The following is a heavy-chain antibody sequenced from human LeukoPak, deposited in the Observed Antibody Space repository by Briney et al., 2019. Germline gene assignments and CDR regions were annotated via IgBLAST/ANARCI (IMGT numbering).Heavy chain of an antibody. CDR2: INPSGGST. Sequence: VASVKVSCKASGYTFTGYYLHWVRQAPGQGLEWMARINPSGGSTSYALKFQGRVTMTRDTSTSTVYMELSSLRSEDTAIYYCARERGYTYGGPFDYWGQGTLVTVSS. J-gene: IGHJ4*02. V-gene: IGHV1-46*01. D-gene: IGHD5-18*01. CDR3: ARERGYTYGGPFDY. CDR1: GYTFTGYY.